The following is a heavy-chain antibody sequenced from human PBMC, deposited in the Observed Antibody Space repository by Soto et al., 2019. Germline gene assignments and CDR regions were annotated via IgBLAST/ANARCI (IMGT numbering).Heavy chain of an antibody. CDR3: AKVRGVGYCSSTSCRARFFGYYYYGMDV. CDR2: ISYDGSNK. V-gene: IGHV3-30*18. Sequence: QVQLVESGGGVVQPGRSLRLSCAASGFTFSSYGMHWVRQAPGKGLEWVAVISYDGSNKYYADSVKGRFTISRDNSKNTLYLQMNSLRAEDTAVYYCAKVRGVGYCSSTSCRARFFGYYYYGMDVWGQGTTVTVSS. CDR1: GFTFSSYG. J-gene: IGHJ6*02. D-gene: IGHD2-2*01.